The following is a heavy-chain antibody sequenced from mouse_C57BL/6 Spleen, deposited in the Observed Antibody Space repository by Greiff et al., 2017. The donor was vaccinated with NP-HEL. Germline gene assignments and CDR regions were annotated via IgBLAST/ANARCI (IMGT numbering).Heavy chain of an antibody. CDR2: IDPSDSYT. V-gene: IGHV1-69*01. J-gene: IGHJ2*01. CDR3: ARSKTPTVVAPFDY. D-gene: IGHD1-1*01. Sequence: QVQLQQPGAELVMPGASVKLSCKASGYTFTSYWMHWVKQRPGQGLEWIGEIDPSDSYTNYNQKFKGKSTLTVDKSSSTAYMQLSSLTSEDSAVYYCARSKTPTVVAPFDYWGQGTTLTVSS. CDR1: GYTFTSYW.